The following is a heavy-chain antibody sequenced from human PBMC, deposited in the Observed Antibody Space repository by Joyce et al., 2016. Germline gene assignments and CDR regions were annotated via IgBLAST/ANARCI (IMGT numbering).Heavy chain of an antibody. CDR1: GGSINNYH. Sequence: HVQLQESGPGLVKPSETLSLTCTVSGGSINNYHWTWIRQFPGKELEWIGHIYSSGSRTNNPSLKSRVTNSLDTYKNEFALEVTSVSAADTAVYYCARGARGYSYDLLFDRWGQGTLITVSS. CDR3: ARGARGYSYDLLFDR. D-gene: IGHD5-18*01. J-gene: IGHJ4*02. V-gene: IGHV4-4*08. CDR2: IYSSGSR.